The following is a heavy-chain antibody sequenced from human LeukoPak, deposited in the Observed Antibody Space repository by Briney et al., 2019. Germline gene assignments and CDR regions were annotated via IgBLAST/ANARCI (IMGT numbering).Heavy chain of an antibody. CDR2: ISSDGVST. J-gene: IGHJ4*02. Sequence: GGSLRLSCAASGFIFSSYAMNWVRQAPGKGLEWVSSISSDGVSTYYADSVKGRFTISRDKSKNTLYLQMNSLRAEDTALYYCAIGGGASWIDYWGQGALVTVSS. D-gene: IGHD2-2*01. CDR1: GFIFSSYA. CDR3: AIGGGASWIDY. V-gene: IGHV3-23*01.